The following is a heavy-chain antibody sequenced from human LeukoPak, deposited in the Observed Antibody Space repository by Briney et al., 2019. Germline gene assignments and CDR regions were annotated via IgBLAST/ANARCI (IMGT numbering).Heavy chain of an antibody. J-gene: IGHJ4*02. CDR3: ARSPVIVVGRGHYFNY. Sequence: SETLSLTCAVSGGSISSGGYSWSWIRQPPGKGLEWIGYIYHSGSTYYNPSLKSRVTISVDMSKNQFFLKLSSVTAADTAVYYCARSPVIVVGRGHYFNYWGQGTLVTVSS. CDR1: GGSISSGGYS. D-gene: IGHD2-15*01. V-gene: IGHV4-30-2*02. CDR2: IYHSGST.